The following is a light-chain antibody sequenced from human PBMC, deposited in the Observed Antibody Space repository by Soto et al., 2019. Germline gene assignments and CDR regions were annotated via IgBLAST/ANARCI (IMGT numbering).Light chain of an antibody. J-gene: IGKJ1*01. V-gene: IGKV3-15*01. CDR3: QQYNNWPTWT. Sequence: EIVMTQSPATLSVSPGERATLSCRASQSVSSNLAWYQQKPGLGPRLLIYGASTRATGIPARFSGSGSGTEFTLTISSLQSEDFAVYYCQQYNNWPTWTFGQGTKVDI. CDR1: QSVSSN. CDR2: GAS.